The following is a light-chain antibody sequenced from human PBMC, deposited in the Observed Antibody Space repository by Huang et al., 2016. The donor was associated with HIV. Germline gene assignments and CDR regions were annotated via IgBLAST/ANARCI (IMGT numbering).Light chain of an antibody. CDR3: QQSYSSPWT. J-gene: IGKJ1*01. CDR1: QSISSY. V-gene: IGKV1-39*01. Sequence: DIQMTQSPSSLSASVGDRVTITCRASQSISSYLNWYQHKPGQAPKLLIYAASSLQSGVPSRFSGSGSGTDFTLTITSLQPEDFATYYCQQSYSSPWTFGQGTKVELK. CDR2: AAS.